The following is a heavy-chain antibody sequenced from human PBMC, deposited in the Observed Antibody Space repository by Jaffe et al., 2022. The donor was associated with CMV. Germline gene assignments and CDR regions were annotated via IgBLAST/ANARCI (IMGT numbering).Heavy chain of an antibody. Sequence: QVQLQQWGAGLLKPSETLSLTCAVYGGSFSGYYWSWIRQPPGKGLEWIGEINHSGSTNYNPSLKSRVTISVDTSKNQFSLKLSSVTAADTAVYYCARGIGGYDFWSGYAANYGMDVWGQGTTVTVSS. CDR2: INHSGST. V-gene: IGHV4-34*01. CDR3: ARGIGGYDFWSGYAANYGMDV. CDR1: GGSFSGYY. J-gene: IGHJ6*02. D-gene: IGHD3-3*01.